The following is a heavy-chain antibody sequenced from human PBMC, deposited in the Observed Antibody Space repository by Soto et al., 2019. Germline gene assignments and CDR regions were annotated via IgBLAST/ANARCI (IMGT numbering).Heavy chain of an antibody. Sequence: ASVKVSCKASGYTFTSYAMHWVRQAPGQRLEWMGWINAGNGNTKYSQKFQGRVTITRDTSASTAYMELSSLRSEDTAVYYCARGVGATWSGWFDPWGPGTLVTVSS. J-gene: IGHJ5*02. CDR2: INAGNGNT. CDR1: GYTFTSYA. V-gene: IGHV1-3*01. CDR3: ARGVGATWSGWFDP. D-gene: IGHD1-26*01.